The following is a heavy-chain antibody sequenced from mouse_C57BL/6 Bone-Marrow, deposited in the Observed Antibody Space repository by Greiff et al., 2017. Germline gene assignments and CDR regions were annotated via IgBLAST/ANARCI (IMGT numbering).Heavy chain of an antibody. CDR2: IDPSDSYT. CDR3: ARGPYYSFDY. Sequence: QVQLQQPGAELARPGTSVKLSCKASGYTFTSYWMHWVKQRPGQGLEWIGVIDPSDSYTNYNQKFKGTATLTVDTSSSTAYMQLSSLTSEDSAVYYCARGPYYSFDYWCQGTTLTVSS. CDR1: GYTFTSYW. J-gene: IGHJ2*01. D-gene: IGHD2-12*01. V-gene: IGHV1-59*01.